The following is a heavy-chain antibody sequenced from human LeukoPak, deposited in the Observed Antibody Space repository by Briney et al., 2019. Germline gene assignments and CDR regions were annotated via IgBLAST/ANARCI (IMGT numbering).Heavy chain of an antibody. Sequence: AGGSLRLSCAASGFTFSSYAMHWVRQAPGKGLEWVAVISYDGSNKYYADSVKGRFTISRDNSKNTLYLQMNSLRAEDTAVYYCARERWELLRGAFDIWGQGTMVTVSS. CDR2: ISYDGSNK. V-gene: IGHV3-30-3*01. CDR3: ARERWELLRGAFDI. D-gene: IGHD1-26*01. J-gene: IGHJ3*02. CDR1: GFTFSSYA.